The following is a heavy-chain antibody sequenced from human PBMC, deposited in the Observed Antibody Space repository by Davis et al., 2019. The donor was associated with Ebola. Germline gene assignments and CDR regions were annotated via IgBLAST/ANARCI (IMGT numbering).Heavy chain of an antibody. J-gene: IGHJ6*04. CDR3: GPKCSSTTCGRFGMDV. Sequence: GESLKISCAASVITFSSYAMTWVRQAPGKGLEWVSAISGSGGSTYYADSVKGRFTISRDNSKNTLYLQMNSLGAEDAAVYYCGPKCSSTTCGRFGMDVWGKGATVTVSS. CDR1: VITFSSYA. V-gene: IGHV3-23*01. CDR2: ISGSGGST. D-gene: IGHD2-2*01.